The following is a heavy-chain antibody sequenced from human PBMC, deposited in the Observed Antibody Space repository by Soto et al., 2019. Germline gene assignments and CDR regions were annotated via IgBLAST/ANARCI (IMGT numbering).Heavy chain of an antibody. CDR2: INPSGDST. CDR3: ARDSAGPPQPLFDY. V-gene: IGHV1-46*01. J-gene: IGHJ4*02. Sequence: GASVKVSCKASGYTFTSYYMHWVRQAPGQGLEWMGIINPSGDSTSYAQKFQGRDTMTRDTSTSTVYMELSSVRSEDTAVYYCARDSAGPPQPLFDYWGQGTLVTVSS. CDR1: GYTFTSYY.